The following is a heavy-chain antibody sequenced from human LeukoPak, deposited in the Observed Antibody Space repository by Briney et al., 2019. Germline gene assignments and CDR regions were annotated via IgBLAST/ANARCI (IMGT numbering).Heavy chain of an antibody. V-gene: IGHV1-2*06. CDR3: ARQLELSPFFDY. CDR2: INPSSGGT. Sequence: ASVKVSCKASGYTFTDHYIHWVRQAPGQGLEWMGRINPSSGGTNYAQKFQGRVTMTRDTSISTAYMELSRLRSDETAVYYCARQLELSPFFDYWGQGTLVTVSS. J-gene: IGHJ4*02. D-gene: IGHD1-26*01. CDR1: GYTFTDHY.